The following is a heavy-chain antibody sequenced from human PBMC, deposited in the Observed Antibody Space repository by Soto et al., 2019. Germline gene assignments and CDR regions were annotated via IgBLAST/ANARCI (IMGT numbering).Heavy chain of an antibody. V-gene: IGHV1-18*01. CDR1: GYSFIRYG. CDR3: AMVDVYVTPSPQDV. D-gene: IGHD3-16*01. CDR2: INTYNGNT. Sequence: QVQLVQSRAEVKNPGASVKVSCKASGYSFIRYGIAWARQAPGQGLEWMGWINTYNGNTNYAQNLQGRVTLTTDTSTSTAYMELTSLRSNDTAIYYCAMVDVYVTPSPQDVWGQGTTVIVSS. J-gene: IGHJ6*02.